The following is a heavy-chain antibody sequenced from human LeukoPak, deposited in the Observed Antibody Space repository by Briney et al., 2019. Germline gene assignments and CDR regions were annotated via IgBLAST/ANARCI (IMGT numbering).Heavy chain of an antibody. CDR3: ASSARSGWYVY. CDR2: INAGNGNT. D-gene: IGHD6-19*01. CDR1: GYTFTIYA. J-gene: IGHJ4*02. V-gene: IGHV1-3*01. Sequence: ASVTVSFTASGYTFTIYAMHWVRQAPGQRLEWMGWINAGNGNTKYSQKFQGRVTITRDTSASTAYMELSSLRSEDTAVYYCASSARSGWYVYWGQGTLVTVSS.